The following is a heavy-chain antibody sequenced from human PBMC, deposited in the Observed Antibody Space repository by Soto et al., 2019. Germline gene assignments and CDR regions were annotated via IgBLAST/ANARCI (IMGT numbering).Heavy chain of an antibody. D-gene: IGHD2-8*02. CDR1: GASIACSSY. J-gene: IGHJ4*02. CDR2: FSLSGTT. Sequence: SETLSLACSVSGASIACSSYWSWIRQPAGKGLEWIGRFSLSGTTNYSPSLRSRVTMSADVSKNQFSLRLTSVTAADTALYYCARGMTPPGAPAWYYFDSWGQGTLVTVSS. CDR3: ARGMTPPGAPAWYYFDS. V-gene: IGHV4-4*07.